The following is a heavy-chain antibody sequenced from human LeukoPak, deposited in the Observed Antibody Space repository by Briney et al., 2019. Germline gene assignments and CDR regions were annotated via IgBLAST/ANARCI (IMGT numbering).Heavy chain of an antibody. Sequence: GGSLRLSCAASGFTFRNYGMHWVRQAPGKGLVWVSRIDNDVTTTSYADSVRGRFTISRDNAKSTLYPQMNSLRVEDTAVYYCAREYWGTSFDYWGQGTLVAVSS. D-gene: IGHD7-27*01. V-gene: IGHV3-74*03. J-gene: IGHJ4*02. CDR3: AREYWGTSFDY. CDR1: GFTFRNYG. CDR2: IDNDVTTT.